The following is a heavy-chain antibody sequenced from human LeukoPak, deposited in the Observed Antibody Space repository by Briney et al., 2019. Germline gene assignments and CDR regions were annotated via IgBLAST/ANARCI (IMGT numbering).Heavy chain of an antibody. CDR2: ISAYNGHT. CDR3: ARDLYYYDSSGYYYVLGAFDI. Sequence: GASVKVSCKASGYTFTSYGISWVRQAPGQGLEWMGWISAYNGHTNYAQKFQGRVTMTTDTSTSTAYMELRSLRSDDTAVYYCARDLYYYDSSGYYYVLGAFDIWGQGTMVTVSS. CDR1: GYTFTSYG. V-gene: IGHV1-18*01. D-gene: IGHD3-22*01. J-gene: IGHJ3*02.